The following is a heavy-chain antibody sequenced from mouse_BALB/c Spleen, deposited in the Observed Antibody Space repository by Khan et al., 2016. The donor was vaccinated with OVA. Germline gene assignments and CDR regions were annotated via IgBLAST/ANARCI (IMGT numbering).Heavy chain of an antibody. CDR2: IDPAHGKT. D-gene: IGHD1-2*01. CDR1: GFNIKDTY. Sequence: VQLQQSGAELVKPGASVKLSCTTSGFNIKDTYIHWVNQRPEQGLEWIGRIDPAHGKTIYDPKFQGKATIAADTSSNTAYLHLSSLTSEDTVVXYCPSSLLRYVMDYWGQGSSVTVSS. V-gene: IGHV14-3*02. CDR3: PSSLLRYVMDY. J-gene: IGHJ4*01.